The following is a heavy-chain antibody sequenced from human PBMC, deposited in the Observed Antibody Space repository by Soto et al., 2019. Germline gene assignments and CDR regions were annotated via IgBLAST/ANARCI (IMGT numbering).Heavy chain of an antibody. J-gene: IGHJ5*02. Sequence: PSETLSLTCSVSGGSISGYYWSWIRQPPGKGLEWIGYIYYSGSTNYNPSLKSRVTISVDKSKNQFSLKLSSVTAADTAVYYCASLWLGEPPLFDPWGQGTLVTVSS. CDR3: ASLWLGEPPLFDP. D-gene: IGHD3-10*01. CDR1: GGSISGYY. CDR2: IYYSGST. V-gene: IGHV4-59*01.